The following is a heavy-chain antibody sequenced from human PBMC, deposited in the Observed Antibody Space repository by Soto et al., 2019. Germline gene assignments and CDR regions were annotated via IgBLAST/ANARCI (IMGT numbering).Heavy chain of an antibody. Sequence: QVQLVESGGGVVQPGRSLRLSCAASGFTFSSYGMHWVRQAPGKGLEWVAVIWYDGSNKYYADSVKGRFTISRDNSKNTLYLQMTSLRAEDTAVYYCARDLYSSGWYRGGFDYWGQGTLVTVSS. D-gene: IGHD6-19*01. CDR1: GFTFSSYG. V-gene: IGHV3-33*01. CDR3: ARDLYSSGWYRGGFDY. J-gene: IGHJ4*02. CDR2: IWYDGSNK.